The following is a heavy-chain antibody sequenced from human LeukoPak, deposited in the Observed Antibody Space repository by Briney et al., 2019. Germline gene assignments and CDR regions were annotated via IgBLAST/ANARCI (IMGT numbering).Heavy chain of an antibody. V-gene: IGHV1-46*01. D-gene: IGHD2-2*01. J-gene: IGHJ6*03. Sequence: ASVKVSCKASGYTFTSYYMHWVRQAPGQGLEWMGIINPSGGSTSYAQKFRGRVTMTRDMSTGTVYMELSSLRSEDTAVYYCARDMDCSSTSCYPLYMDVWGKGTTVTVSS. CDR3: ARDMDCSSTSCYPLYMDV. CDR2: INPSGGST. CDR1: GYTFTSYY.